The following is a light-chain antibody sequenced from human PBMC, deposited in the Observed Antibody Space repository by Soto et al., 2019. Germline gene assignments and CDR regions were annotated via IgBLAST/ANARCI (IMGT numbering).Light chain of an antibody. V-gene: IGLV1-44*01. CDR3: AAWHDSLNGPV. Sequence: QSLLTQSPSASGTPGQRVTISCSGSSSNIGGNPVNWYQQLPGTAPKLLIYNNNQRPSGVPDRFSGSKSGTSASLAISGLQSEDEADYYCAAWHDSLNGPVFGGGTKVTVL. CDR2: NNN. J-gene: IGLJ3*02. CDR1: SSNIGGNP.